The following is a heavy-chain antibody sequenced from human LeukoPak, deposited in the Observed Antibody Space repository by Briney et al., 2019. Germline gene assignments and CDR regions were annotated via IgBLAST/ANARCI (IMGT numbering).Heavy chain of an antibody. D-gene: IGHD3-22*01. J-gene: IGHJ4*02. CDR1: GFTFSDYS. CDR3: AVQSTMIVVVPYFDY. Sequence: PGGSLRLSCAASGFTFSDYSMSWVRQAPGKGLEWVSSISGTGTTIYSADSVRGRFTVSRDNARNSLFLHMNSLRAEDTAVYYCAVQSTMIVVVPYFDYWGQGTLVTVSS. V-gene: IGHV3-11*04. CDR2: ISGTGTTI.